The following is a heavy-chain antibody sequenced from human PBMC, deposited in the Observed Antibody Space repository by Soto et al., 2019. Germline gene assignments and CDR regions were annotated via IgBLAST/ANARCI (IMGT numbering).Heavy chain of an antibody. J-gene: IGHJ6*02. CDR2: IIPVFRAP. V-gene: IGHV1-69*13. CDR1: GGTFSTSA. CDR3: ARDKDRLQLGGNYYYIPDV. D-gene: IGHD4-4*01. Sequence: SVKVSCKVSGGTFSTSAVSWVRQAPGQGLEWMGGIIPVFRAPDYAQKFQGRVTITADESARTAFMELTGLGFEDTAVYYCARDKDRLQLGGNYYYIPDVWGQGTTVTVSS.